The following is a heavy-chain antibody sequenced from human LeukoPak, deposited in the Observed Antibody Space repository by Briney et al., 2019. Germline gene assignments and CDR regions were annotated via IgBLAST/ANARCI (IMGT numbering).Heavy chain of an antibody. CDR3: AKGRIGYSYGYSDY. CDR1: GFTFSSYA. Sequence: GGSLRLSCAASGFTFSSYAMSWVRQAPGKGLEWVSTISGSGGSTYYADSVKGRFTISRDNSKNTLYLQMNSLRAEDTAVYYCAKGRIGYSYGYSDYWGQATLVTVSS. CDR2: ISGSGGST. J-gene: IGHJ4*02. V-gene: IGHV3-23*01. D-gene: IGHD5-18*01.